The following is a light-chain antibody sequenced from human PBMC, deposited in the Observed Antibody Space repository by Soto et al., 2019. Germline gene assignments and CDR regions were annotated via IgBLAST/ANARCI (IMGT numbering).Light chain of an antibody. CDR2: STN. Sequence: QTVVIQASSLSGSPGGTVTLTCGLRSAPISTTYYPAWYQQTPGQAPRTLIYSTNTRSSGVPDRFSGSIRGNKAALTITGAQAEDEAEYHCVLYMGSGAYLFGPGTQVTVL. CDR3: VLYMGSGAYL. J-gene: IGLJ1*01. V-gene: IGLV8-61*01. CDR1: SAPISTTYY.